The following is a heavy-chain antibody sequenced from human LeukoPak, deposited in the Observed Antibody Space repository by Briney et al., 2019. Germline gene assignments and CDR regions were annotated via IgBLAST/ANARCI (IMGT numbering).Heavy chain of an antibody. J-gene: IGHJ4*02. CDR2: IYWDDDK. V-gene: IGHV2-5*02. Sequence: ESGPTLAKPTQTLTLTCTFSGFSLSTSGVGVGWTRQPPGKALEWLALIYWDDDKRYSPSLKSRLTITKDTSKNQVVLTMTNMDPVDTAIYYCAHRHSGIYFDYWGQGTLVTVSS. D-gene: IGHD6-13*01. CDR1: GFSLSTSGVG. CDR3: AHRHSGIYFDY.